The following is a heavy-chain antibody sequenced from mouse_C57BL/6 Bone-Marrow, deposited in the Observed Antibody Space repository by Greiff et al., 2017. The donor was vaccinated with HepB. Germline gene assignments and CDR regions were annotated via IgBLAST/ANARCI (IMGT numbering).Heavy chain of an antibody. CDR2: IWSGGST. Sequence: QVHVKQSGPGLVQPSQSLSITCTVSGFSLTSYGVHWVRQSPGKGLEWLGVIWSGGSTDYNAAFISRLSISKDNSKSQVFFKMNSLQADDTAIYYCASRFTVVAPYYAMDYWGQGTSVTVSS. V-gene: IGHV2-2*01. CDR3: ASRFTVVAPYYAMDY. CDR1: GFSLTSYG. D-gene: IGHD1-1*01. J-gene: IGHJ4*01.